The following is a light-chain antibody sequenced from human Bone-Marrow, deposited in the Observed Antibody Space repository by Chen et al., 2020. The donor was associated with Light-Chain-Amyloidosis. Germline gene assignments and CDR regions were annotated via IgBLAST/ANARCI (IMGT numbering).Light chain of an antibody. J-gene: IGLJ2*01. Sequence: QPALTQPPSASGTPGQRVPISCSGSSSNIGNNYVYWYQLVPRTAPKLLSYKNNQRPSGVPDRFSGSRSGTSASLAISGLRSEDDADYYCAAWDDSLNGVVFGGGTKLTVL. V-gene: IGLV1-47*01. CDR3: AAWDDSLNGVV. CDR1: SSNIGNNY. CDR2: KNN.